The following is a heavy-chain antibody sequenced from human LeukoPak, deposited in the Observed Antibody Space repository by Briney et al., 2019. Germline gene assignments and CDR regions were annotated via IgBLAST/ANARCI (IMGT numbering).Heavy chain of an antibody. CDR3: ARHFIAAGTTFNWFDP. Sequence: SETLPLTCTVSGGSISSSSYYWGWIRQPPGKGLEWIGSIFSSGTTYYNPSLKSRVTISVDTSKNQLSLKLTFVTAADTAVYYCARHFIAAGTTFNWFDPWGQGSLVIVSA. D-gene: IGHD2/OR15-2a*01. V-gene: IGHV4-39*01. CDR1: GGSISSSSYY. J-gene: IGHJ5*02. CDR2: IFSSGTT.